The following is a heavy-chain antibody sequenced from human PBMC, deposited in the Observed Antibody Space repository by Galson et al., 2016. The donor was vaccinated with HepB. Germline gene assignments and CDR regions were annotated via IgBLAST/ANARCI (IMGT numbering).Heavy chain of an antibody. D-gene: IGHD2-15*01. CDR2: IDPSGSYT. CDR3: ARHCSGGSCSHPDY. CDR1: GYSFTSYW. Sequence: QSGAEVKKPGESLRISCKTSGYSFTSYWISWVRQMPGNGLEWMGRIDPSGSYTKYSPSFRGHVTISVDKSTSTANLEFTSLKSSDNAMYYCARHCSGGSCSHPDYWGQGTLVTVSS. J-gene: IGHJ4*02. V-gene: IGHV5-10-1*01.